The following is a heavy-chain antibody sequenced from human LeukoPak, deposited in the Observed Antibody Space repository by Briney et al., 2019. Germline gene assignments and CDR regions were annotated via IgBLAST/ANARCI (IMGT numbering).Heavy chain of an antibody. V-gene: IGHV4-39*01. J-gene: IGHJ4*02. CDR1: GASVSSSSHY. CDR2: IYYSGST. CDR3: ASSRIDDFHFDY. Sequence: KPSETLSLTCTVSGASVSSSSHYWGWIRQPPGKGLEWIRSIYYSGSTYYNPSLKSRVTISVGTSKNQFSLKLSSVTAADTAVYYCASSRIDDFHFDYWGQGTLATVSS. D-gene: IGHD1-1*01.